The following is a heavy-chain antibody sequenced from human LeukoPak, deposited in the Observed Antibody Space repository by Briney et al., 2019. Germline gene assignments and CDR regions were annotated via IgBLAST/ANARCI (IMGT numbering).Heavy chain of an antibody. D-gene: IGHD3-10*01. V-gene: IGHV3-30*18. CDR1: GFTFSSYG. Sequence: QSGGSLRLSCAASGFTFSSYGMHWVRQAPGKGLEWVAVISYDGSNKYYADSVKGRFTISRDNSKNTLYLQMNSLRAEDTAVYYCAKDKGSYSMDYWGQGTLVTVSS. CDR2: ISYDGSNK. J-gene: IGHJ4*02. CDR3: AKDKGSYSMDY.